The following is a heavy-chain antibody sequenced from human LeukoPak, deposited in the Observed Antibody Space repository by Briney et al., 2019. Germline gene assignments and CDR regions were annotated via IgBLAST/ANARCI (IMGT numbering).Heavy chain of an antibody. J-gene: IGHJ4*02. CDR1: GITFSDAW. CDR3: TRARWEQAFDY. V-gene: IGHV3-15*01. D-gene: IGHD1-26*01. CDR2: IKSGADGGTT. Sequence: PGGSLRLSCAASGITFSDAWMSWVRQAPGKGLEWVGRIKSGADGGTTDYAPPVRGRFTISRDDSIHTVFLQLNSLTTEDTAVYYCTRARWEQAFDYWGQGTLVTVSS.